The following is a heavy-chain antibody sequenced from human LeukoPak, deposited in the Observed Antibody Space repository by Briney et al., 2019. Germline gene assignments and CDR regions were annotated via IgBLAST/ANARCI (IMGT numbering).Heavy chain of an antibody. V-gene: IGHV3-53*01. Sequence: TGGSLRLSCAASGFTVSSNYMSWVRQAPGKGLEGVSVIYSGGSTYYADSVKGRFTISRDNAKNSLYLQMNSLRAEDTAVYYCARETIAAAGTFFDYWGQGTLVTVSS. CDR2: IYSGGST. D-gene: IGHD6-13*01. CDR3: ARETIAAAGTFFDY. CDR1: GFTVSSNY. J-gene: IGHJ4*02.